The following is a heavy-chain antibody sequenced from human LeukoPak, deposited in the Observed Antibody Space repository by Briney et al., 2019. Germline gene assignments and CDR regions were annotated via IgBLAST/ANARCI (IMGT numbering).Heavy chain of an antibody. CDR1: GGSISSGDYY. Sequence: SQTLSLTCTVSGGSISSGDYYWSWIRQPPGKGLEWIGYIYYSGSTYYNPSLKSRFTISVDPSKNQFSLKLSSVTAADTAVYYCARVPDYYDSSGYIDYWGQGTLVTVSS. V-gene: IGHV4-30-4*08. D-gene: IGHD3-22*01. CDR3: ARVPDYYDSSGYIDY. J-gene: IGHJ4*02. CDR2: IYYSGST.